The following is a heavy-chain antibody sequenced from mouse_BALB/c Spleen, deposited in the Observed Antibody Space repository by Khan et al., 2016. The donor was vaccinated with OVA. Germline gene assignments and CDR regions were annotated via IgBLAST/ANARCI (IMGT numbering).Heavy chain of an antibody. CDR3: ARGGYGSWAY. D-gene: IGHD1-1*02. CDR2: INPGSGDT. J-gene: IGHJ3*01. Sequence: QVQLQQSGAELVRPGTSVKVSCKASEYAFTDFLIEWLQQRPGQGLEWIGLINPGSGDTNYNENFKGEATLTANKSSSTAYMQLSSLTSDDAAVYFCARGGYGSWAYWGQGTLVTVSA. V-gene: IGHV1-54*01. CDR1: EYAFTDFL.